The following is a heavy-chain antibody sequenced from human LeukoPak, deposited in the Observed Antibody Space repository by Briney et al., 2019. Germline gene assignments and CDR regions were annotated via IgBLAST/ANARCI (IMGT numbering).Heavy chain of an antibody. CDR1: GGSISSYY. CDR2: IYYSGST. CDR3: ARALSGSYFDY. D-gene: IGHD1-26*01. Sequence: PSETLSLTCTVSGGSISSYYWSWIRQPPGKGLEWIGYIYYSGSTNYNPSLKSRVTILVDTSKNQFSLKLSSVTAADTAVYYCARALSGSYFDYWGQGTLVTVSS. V-gene: IGHV4-59*01. J-gene: IGHJ4*02.